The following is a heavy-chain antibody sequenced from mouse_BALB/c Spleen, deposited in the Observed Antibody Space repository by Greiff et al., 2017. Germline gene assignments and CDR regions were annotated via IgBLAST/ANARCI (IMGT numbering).Heavy chain of an antibody. CDR2: IRNKANGYTT. V-gene: IGHV7-3*02. Sequence: EVKVEESGGGLVQPGGSLRLSCATSGFTFTDYYMSWVRQPPGKALEWLGFIRNKANGYTTEYSASVKGRFTISRDNSQSILYLQMNTLRAEDSATYYCARDMRYGKGAMDYWGQGTSVTVSS. J-gene: IGHJ4*01. CDR3: ARDMRYGKGAMDY. D-gene: IGHD2-10*02. CDR1: GFTFTDYY.